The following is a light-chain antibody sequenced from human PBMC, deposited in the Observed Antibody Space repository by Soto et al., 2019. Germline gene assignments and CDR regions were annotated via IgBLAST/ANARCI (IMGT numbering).Light chain of an antibody. V-gene: IGLV3-1*01. CDR2: EDS. CDR1: KLEEKY. CDR3: QAWDSNTYVV. Sequence: YELTQPPSVSVSPGQTAIISCSGDKLEEKYACWYQQKPGQPPVLVIYEDSKRPSGIPERFSGSNSGSTFTLTISGTQATDEADYYCQAWDSNTYVVFGGGTKLTVL. J-gene: IGLJ2*01.